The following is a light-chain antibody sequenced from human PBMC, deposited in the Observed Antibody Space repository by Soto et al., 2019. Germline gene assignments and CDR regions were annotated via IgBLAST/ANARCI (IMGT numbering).Light chain of an antibody. V-gene: IGKV1-5*03. CDR3: QQYYTDSST. CDR2: EAS. CDR1: QSISSY. Sequence: DIEMTQSPSTLSASVGDRVTITCRASQSISSYLNWYQQKPGKAPKLLIYEASNLYSGVPSRFRGSGSGTEFTLTISSLKPDDFATYYCQQYYTDSSTFGHGTRLEIK. J-gene: IGKJ5*01.